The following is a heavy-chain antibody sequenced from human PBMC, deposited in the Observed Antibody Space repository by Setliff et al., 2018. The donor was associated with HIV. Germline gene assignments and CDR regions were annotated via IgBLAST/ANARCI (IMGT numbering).Heavy chain of an antibody. CDR3: ARDAPTVYANGWFDP. CDR1: GDSISRDFY. Sequence: PSETLSLTCTVSGDSISRDFYWGWIRQPPGKGLEWIASIYHSGSTYYNPSLRSRVTISVDTSKNQFSLKLSSVTAADTAVYCCARDAPTVYANGWFDPWGQGTLVTVSS. CDR2: IYHSGST. V-gene: IGHV4-38-2*02. J-gene: IGHJ5*02. D-gene: IGHD2-8*01.